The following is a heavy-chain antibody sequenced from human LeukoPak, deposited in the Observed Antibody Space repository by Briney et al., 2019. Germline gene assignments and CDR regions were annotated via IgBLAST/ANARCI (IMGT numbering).Heavy chain of an antibody. J-gene: IGHJ4*02. CDR1: GFTFSNYV. V-gene: IGHV3-48*01. D-gene: IGHD3-22*01. Sequence: GGSLRLSCAASGFTFSNYVMSWVRQAPGKGLEWVSYINHNGEMIFYPDFVKGRFTISRDNAKNTLYLQMNSLRAEDTAVYYCAKAYSSGYYANFDYWGQGTLVTVSS. CDR2: INHNGEMI. CDR3: AKAYSSGYYANFDY.